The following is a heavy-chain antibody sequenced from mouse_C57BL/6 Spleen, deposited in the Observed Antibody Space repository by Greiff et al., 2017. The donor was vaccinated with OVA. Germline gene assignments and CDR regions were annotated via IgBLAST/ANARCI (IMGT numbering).Heavy chain of an antibody. V-gene: IGHV1-50*01. D-gene: IGHD2-1*01. CDR3: ARRGNYWYFDV. J-gene: IGHJ1*03. Sequence: VQLQQPGAELVKPGASVKLSCKASGYTFTSYWMQWVNQRPGQGLEWIGEIDPSDSYTNYNQKFKGKATLTVDTSSSTAYMQLSSLTSEDSAVYYCARRGNYWYFDVWGTGTTVTVSS. CDR2: IDPSDSYT. CDR1: GYTFTSYW.